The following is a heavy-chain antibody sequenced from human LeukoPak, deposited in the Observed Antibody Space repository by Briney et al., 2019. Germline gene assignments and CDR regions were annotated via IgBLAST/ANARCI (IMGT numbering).Heavy chain of an antibody. D-gene: IGHD6-19*01. CDR1: GFTFGSYA. J-gene: IGHJ4*02. CDR3: ARDHPGSGWYVDY. V-gene: IGHV3-23*01. Sequence: GGSLRLSCAASGFTFGSYAMGWVRQAPGKALEWVSAISGSGGSPNYSDSVKGRFTISKDNSKDTLYLQMNSLRDDDTAVYYCARDHPGSGWYVDYWGLGTVVTVSS. CDR2: ISGSGGSP.